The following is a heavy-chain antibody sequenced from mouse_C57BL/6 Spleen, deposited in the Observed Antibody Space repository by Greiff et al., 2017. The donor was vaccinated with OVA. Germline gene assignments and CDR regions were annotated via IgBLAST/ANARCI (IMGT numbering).Heavy chain of an antibody. Sequence: VQLQQPGAELVMPGASVKLSCKASGYTFTSYWMHWVKQRPGQGLEWIGEIAPSDSYTNYNQKFKGKSTLTVDKSSSTAYMQLSSLTAEDSAVYYCARRAGTDFDYWGQGTTLTVSA. D-gene: IGHD3-3*01. CDR2: IAPSDSYT. J-gene: IGHJ2*01. CDR3: ARRAGTDFDY. CDR1: GYTFTSYW. V-gene: IGHV1-69*01.